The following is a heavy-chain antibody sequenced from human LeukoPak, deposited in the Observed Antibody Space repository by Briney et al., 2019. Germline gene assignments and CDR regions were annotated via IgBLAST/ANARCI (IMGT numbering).Heavy chain of an antibody. Sequence: PGRSLRLSCAASGFTFSSYGMHWVRQAPGKGLEWVAVIWYDGSNKYYADSVKGRFTISRDNSKNTLYLQMNSLRAEDTAVYYCASPGDSSDYYYGMDVWGQGTTVTVSS. J-gene: IGHJ6*01. V-gene: IGHV3-33*01. CDR3: ASPGDSSDYYYGMDV. CDR1: GFTFSSYG. CDR2: IWYDGSNK. D-gene: IGHD6-25*01.